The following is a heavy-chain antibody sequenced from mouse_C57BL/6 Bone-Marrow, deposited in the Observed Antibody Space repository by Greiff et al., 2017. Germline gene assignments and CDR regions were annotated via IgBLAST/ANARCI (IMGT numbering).Heavy chain of an antibody. D-gene: IGHD1-1*01. CDR3: AREDTTVVSDY. CDR1: GYTFTSYW. CDR2: IHPNSGST. J-gene: IGHJ2*01. Sequence: LVESGAELVKPGASVKLSCKASGYTFTSYWMHWVKQRPGQGLEWIGMIHPNSGSTNYNEKFKSKATLTVDKSSSTAYMQLSSLTSEDSAVYYCAREDTTVVSDYWGQGTTLTVSS. V-gene: IGHV1-64*01.